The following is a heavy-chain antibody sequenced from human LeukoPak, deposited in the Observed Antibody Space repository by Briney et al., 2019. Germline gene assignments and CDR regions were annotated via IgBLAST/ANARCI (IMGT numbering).Heavy chain of an antibody. CDR2: IYYSGST. CDR1: GGSISSYY. Sequence: SETLSLTCTVSGGSISSYYWSWIRQPPGKGLEWIGYIYYSGSTNYDPSLKSRVTISVDTSKNQFSLKLSSVTAADTAVYYCAREPRDGYNLFDYWGQGTLVTVSS. J-gene: IGHJ4*02. CDR3: AREPRDGYNLFDY. D-gene: IGHD5-24*01. V-gene: IGHV4-59*01.